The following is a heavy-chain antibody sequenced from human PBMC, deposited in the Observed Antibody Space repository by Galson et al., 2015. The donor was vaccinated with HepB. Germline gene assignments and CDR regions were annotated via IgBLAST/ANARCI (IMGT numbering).Heavy chain of an antibody. CDR1: GYTFTSYY. Sequence: SVKVSCKASGYTFTSYYMHWVRQAPGQGLEWMEIINPSGGSTSYAQKFQGRVTMTRDTSTSTVYMELSSLRSEDTAVYYCASSQPSYDSRYYYGMDVWGQGTTVTVSS. V-gene: IGHV1-46*01. CDR3: ASSQPSYDSRYYYGMDV. J-gene: IGHJ6*02. CDR2: INPSGGST. D-gene: IGHD3-22*01.